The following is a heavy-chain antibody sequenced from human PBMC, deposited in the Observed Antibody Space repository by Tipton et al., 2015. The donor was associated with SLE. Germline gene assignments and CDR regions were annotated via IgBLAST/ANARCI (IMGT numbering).Heavy chain of an antibody. CDR3: ARDLGLLRFLEWSPDY. CDR2: ISYDGSNK. V-gene: IGHV3-30*04. J-gene: IGHJ4*02. D-gene: IGHD3-3*01. CDR1: GFIFSSYA. Sequence: SLRLSCAASGFIFSSYAMHWVRQAPGKGPEWVAVISYDGSNKHYADSVKGRFTISRDNSKNTLYLQMDGLRVEDTAVYYCARDLGLLRFLEWSPDYWGQGTLVTVSS.